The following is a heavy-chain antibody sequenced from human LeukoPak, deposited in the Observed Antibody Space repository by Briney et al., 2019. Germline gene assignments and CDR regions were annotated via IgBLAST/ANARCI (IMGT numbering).Heavy chain of an antibody. J-gene: IGHJ5*01. CDR3: ALAPNSNWFDF. Sequence: SETLSLTCTVSGDSISNFYWNWIRQSPGNGLEWIGNIHYSGSSVYNPSLKSRVTISIDTSRKQFFLKLNSVTAADTAVYFCALAPNSNWFDFWGPGTLVTVSS. CDR2: IHYSGSS. D-gene: IGHD2-8*01. V-gene: IGHV4-59*03. CDR1: GDSISNFY.